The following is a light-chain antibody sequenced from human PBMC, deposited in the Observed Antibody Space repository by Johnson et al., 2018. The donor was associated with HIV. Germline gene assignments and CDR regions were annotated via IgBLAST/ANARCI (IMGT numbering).Light chain of an antibody. CDR3: VTWDCRLSVYV. V-gene: IGLV1-51*01. CDR2: DNN. J-gene: IGLJ1*01. Sequence: QSVLTQPPSVSAAPGQKVTISCSGSSSNIGNNYVSWYQQLPGTAPKLLIYDNNKRPSGTPDRFSGSKSGTSATLGITGLQTGDEADYYGVTWDCRLSVYVFGTGTKVTVL. CDR1: SSNIGNNY.